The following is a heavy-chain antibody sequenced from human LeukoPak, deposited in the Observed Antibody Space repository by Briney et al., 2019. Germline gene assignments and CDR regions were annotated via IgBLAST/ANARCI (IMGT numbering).Heavy chain of an antibody. CDR3: ARHTVDIVAPYAFDI. Sequence: GASVKVSCKASGGTFSSYAISWVRQAPGQGLERMGRIIRILGIANYAQKFQGRVTITADKSTSTAYMELSSLRSEDTAVYYCARHTVDIVAPYAFDIWGQGTMVTVSS. V-gene: IGHV1-69*04. D-gene: IGHD5-12*01. CDR2: IIRILGIA. J-gene: IGHJ3*02. CDR1: GGTFSSYA.